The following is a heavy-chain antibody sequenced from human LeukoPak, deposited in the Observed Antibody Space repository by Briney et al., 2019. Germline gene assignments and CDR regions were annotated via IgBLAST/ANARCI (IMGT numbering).Heavy chain of an antibody. Sequence: SETLSLTCTGSGGSIITSSYYWGWIRQPPGKGLEWIGSIYYSGSTYYNPSLESRVTISVDTSKNQFSLKLSSVTAADTAVYYCARQEYYYGSGSYHPPYYFDYWGQGTLVTVSS. V-gene: IGHV4-39*01. D-gene: IGHD3-10*01. CDR1: GGSIITSSYY. CDR2: IYYSGST. J-gene: IGHJ4*02. CDR3: ARQEYYYGSGSYHPPYYFDY.